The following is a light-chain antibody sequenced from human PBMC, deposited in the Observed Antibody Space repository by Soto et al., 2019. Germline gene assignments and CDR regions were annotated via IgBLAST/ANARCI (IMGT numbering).Light chain of an antibody. CDR1: QSISIG. V-gene: IGKV1-5*03. CDR2: NAS. CDR3: QQYQSFPYT. J-gene: IGKJ2*01. Sequence: DLQMTQSPYTLSASVGDRVTITCRASQSISIGLAWYQQKPGKAPNLLIYNASRLESGVPSRFSGSGSGTEFTLTISSLQPDDFATYYCQQYQSFPYTFGRGTKVEVK.